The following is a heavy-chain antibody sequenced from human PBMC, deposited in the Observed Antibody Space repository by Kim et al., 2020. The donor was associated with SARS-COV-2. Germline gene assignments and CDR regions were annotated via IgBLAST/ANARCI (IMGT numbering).Heavy chain of an antibody. CDR3: VRYCSSTSCSHLDY. D-gene: IGHD2-2*01. CDR2: INTNTGNP. CDR1: GYTFTRYA. J-gene: IGHJ4*02. Sequence: ASVKVSCKASGYTFTRYAMNWVRQAPGQGLEWMGWINTNTGNPTYAQGFTGRFVFSLDTSVSTAYLQISSLKTEDTAVYYCVRYCSSTSCSHLDYWGQGMLVTVSS. V-gene: IGHV7-4-1*02.